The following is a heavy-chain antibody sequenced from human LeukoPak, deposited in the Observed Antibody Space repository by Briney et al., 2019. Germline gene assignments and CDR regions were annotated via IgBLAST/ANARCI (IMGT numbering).Heavy chain of an antibody. CDR1: GYTFTSYD. V-gene: IGHV1-8*01. J-gene: IGHJ6*02. CDR3: ARGLGPYYYGSGSYYFNIYYYYYGMDV. CDR2: MNPNSGNT. Sequence: ASVKVSCKASGYTFTSYDINWVRQATGQGLEWMGWMNPNSGNTGYAQKFQGRVTMTRNTSISTAYMVLSSLRSEDTAVYYCARGLGPYYYGSGSYYFNIYYYYYGMDVWGQGTTVTVSS. D-gene: IGHD3-10*01.